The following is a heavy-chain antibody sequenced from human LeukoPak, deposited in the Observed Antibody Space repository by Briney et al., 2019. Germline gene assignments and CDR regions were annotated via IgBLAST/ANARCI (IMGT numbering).Heavy chain of an antibody. CDR2: INPSGGST. CDR3: ATILPTYYFDY. Sequence: GASVKVSCKASGYTFTSYYMHWVRQAPGQGLEWMGIINPSGGSTIYAQKFQGRVTMTEDTSTDTAYMELSSLRSEDTAVYYCATILPTYYFDYWGQGTLVTVSS. D-gene: IGHD2-21*01. V-gene: IGHV1-46*01. CDR1: GYTFTSYY. J-gene: IGHJ4*02.